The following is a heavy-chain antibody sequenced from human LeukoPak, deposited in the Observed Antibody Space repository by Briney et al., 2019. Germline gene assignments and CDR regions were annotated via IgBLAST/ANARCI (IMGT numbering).Heavy chain of an antibody. Sequence: GASVKVSCKASGYTFTGYYVHWVRQAPGQGLEWMGWINPTSGGTNYAQKFQGRVTMTGDTSISTAYMELSRLRSDDTAVYYCATLPDGSGSYAFDIWGQGTMVTVSS. J-gene: IGHJ3*02. CDR1: GYTFTGYY. V-gene: IGHV1-2*02. CDR3: ATLPDGSGSYAFDI. D-gene: IGHD3-10*01. CDR2: INPTSGGT.